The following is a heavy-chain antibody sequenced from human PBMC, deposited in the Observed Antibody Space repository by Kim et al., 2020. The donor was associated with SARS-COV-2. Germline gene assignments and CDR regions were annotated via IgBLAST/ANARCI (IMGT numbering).Heavy chain of an antibody. V-gene: IGHV1-3*01. D-gene: IGHD3-10*01. Sequence: ASVKVSCKASRYTFTSYAMHWVRQAPGQRLEWMGWINAGNGNTKYSQKFQGRVTITRDTSASTAYMELSSLRSEDTAVYYCARDKPSRGVKLPNIYGMDVWGQGTTVTVSS. CDR2: INAGNGNT. J-gene: IGHJ6*02. CDR1: RYTFTSYA. CDR3: ARDKPSRGVKLPNIYGMDV.